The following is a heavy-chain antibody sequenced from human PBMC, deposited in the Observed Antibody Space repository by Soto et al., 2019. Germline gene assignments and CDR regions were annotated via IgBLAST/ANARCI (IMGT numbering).Heavy chain of an antibody. J-gene: IGHJ6*02. CDR2: IVPVFATP. V-gene: IGHV1-69*01. Sequence: QVQLVQSGAEVRKPGSSAKVSCKAPGGTLSTYAMSWVRQAPGQGLEWMGGIVPVFATPTYAQRFQGRVTITADESTNTSYMELPSLRSEATAVYYCARPSVPQFYYYAIDVWGQGTTVTVSS. D-gene: IGHD3-10*02. CDR3: ARPSVPQFYYYAIDV. CDR1: GGTLSTYA.